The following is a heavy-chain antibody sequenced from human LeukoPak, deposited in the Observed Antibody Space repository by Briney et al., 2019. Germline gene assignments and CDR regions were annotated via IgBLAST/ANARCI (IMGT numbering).Heavy chain of an antibody. CDR3: ARAWPQYYYGSGTRWFDP. Sequence: SEALSLTCAVYGGSFSGYYWSWIRQPPGKGLEWIGEINHSGSTNYNPSLKSRVTISVDTSKNQFSLKLSSVTAADTAVYYCARAWPQYYYGSGTRWFDPWGQGTLVTVSS. V-gene: IGHV4-34*01. D-gene: IGHD3-10*01. J-gene: IGHJ5*02. CDR1: GGSFSGYY. CDR2: INHSGST.